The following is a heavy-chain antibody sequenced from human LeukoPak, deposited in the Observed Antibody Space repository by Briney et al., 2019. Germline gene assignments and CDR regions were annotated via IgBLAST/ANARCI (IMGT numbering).Heavy chain of an antibody. CDR3: AREGAYQQLVHGAFDI. D-gene: IGHD6-13*01. Sequence: PGGSLRLSCAASGFTFSSYAMHWVRQAPGKGLEWVAVISYDGSNKYYADSVKGRFTISRDNSKNTLYLQMNSLRAEDTAVYYCAREGAYQQLVHGAFDIWGQGTMVTVSS. J-gene: IGHJ3*02. V-gene: IGHV3-30-3*01. CDR1: GFTFSSYA. CDR2: ISYDGSNK.